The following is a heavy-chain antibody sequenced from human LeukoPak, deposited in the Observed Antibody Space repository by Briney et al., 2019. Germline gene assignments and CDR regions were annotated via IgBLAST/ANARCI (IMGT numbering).Heavy chain of an antibody. CDR3: ARGGSIAAAGIGYYYYYMDV. Sequence: ASVKVSCKASGYTFTSYDINWVRQATGQGLEWMGWMNPNSGNTGYAQKFQGRVTMSRNTSISTAYMELSSLRSEDTAVYYCARGGSIAAAGIGYYYYYMDVWGKGTTVTVSS. V-gene: IGHV1-8*01. D-gene: IGHD6-13*01. J-gene: IGHJ6*03. CDR1: GYTFTSYD. CDR2: MNPNSGNT.